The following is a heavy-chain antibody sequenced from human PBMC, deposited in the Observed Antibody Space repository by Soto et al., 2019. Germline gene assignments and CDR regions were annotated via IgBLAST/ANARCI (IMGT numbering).Heavy chain of an antibody. V-gene: IGHV1-69*06. CDR2: IIPIFGTA. CDR3: ARWDAAAGTFDY. J-gene: IGHJ4*02. Sequence: SVKVSCKXSGGTFSSYAISWVRQAPGQGLEWMGGIIPIFGTANYAQKFQGRVTITADKSTSTAYMELSSLRSEDTAVYYCARWDAAAGTFDYWGQGTLVTVSS. CDR1: GGTFSSYA. D-gene: IGHD6-13*01.